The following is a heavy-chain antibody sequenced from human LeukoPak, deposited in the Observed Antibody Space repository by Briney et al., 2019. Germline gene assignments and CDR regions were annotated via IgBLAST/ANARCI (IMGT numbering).Heavy chain of an antibody. V-gene: IGHV1-69*05. J-gene: IGHJ6*03. CDR3: AVTGLYNYYYYYYMDV. Sequence: SVKVSCKASGGTFSSYAISWVRQAPGQGLEWMGRIIPIFGTANYAQKFQGRGTITTDESTSTAYMELSSLRSEDTAVYYCAVTGLYNYYYYYYMDVWGKGTTVTVSS. CDR1: GGTFSSYA. CDR2: IIPIFGTA. D-gene: IGHD7-27*01.